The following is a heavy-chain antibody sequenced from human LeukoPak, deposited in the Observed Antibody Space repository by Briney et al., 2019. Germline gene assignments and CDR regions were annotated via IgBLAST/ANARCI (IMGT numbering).Heavy chain of an antibody. D-gene: IGHD6-13*01. Sequence: SETLSLTCTVSGGSISSYYWSWIRQPPGKGLEWIGYIYYSGSTNYNPSLKSRATISVDTSKNQFSLKLSSVTAADTAVYYCAGSLAAADFDPWGQGTLVTVSS. CDR2: IYYSGST. V-gene: IGHV4-59*01. J-gene: IGHJ5*02. CDR1: GGSISSYY. CDR3: AGSLAAADFDP.